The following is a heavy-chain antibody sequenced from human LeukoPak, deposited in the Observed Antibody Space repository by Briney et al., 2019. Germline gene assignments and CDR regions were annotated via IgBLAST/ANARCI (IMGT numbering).Heavy chain of an antibody. CDR3: ARDPTRNIAAMSPY. CDR1: GFTFTTYW. J-gene: IGHJ4*02. D-gene: IGHD6-13*01. CDR2: IKQDGTEK. Sequence: PGGSLRLSCAASGFTFTTYWMSWVRQAPGKGLEWVANIKQDGTEKYYVDSVKGRFTISRDNAKNPLYLQMNSLRAEDTAVYYCARDPTRNIAAMSPYWGQGTLVTVSS. V-gene: IGHV3-7*01.